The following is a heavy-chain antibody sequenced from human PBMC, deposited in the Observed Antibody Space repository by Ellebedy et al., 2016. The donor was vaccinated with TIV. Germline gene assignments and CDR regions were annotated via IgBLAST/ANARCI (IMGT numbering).Heavy chain of an antibody. J-gene: IGHJ6*02. CDR3: ARDLRARIAAAGLYGMDV. Sequence: ASVKVSXKASGYTFTNYGISWVRQAPEQGLEWMGWISAYNGNTDYAQKFQGRIMMTTDTSRKTAYMELASLRSDDTAVYYCARDLRARIAAAGLYGMDVWGQGTTVTVSS. V-gene: IGHV1-18*01. CDR2: ISAYNGNT. D-gene: IGHD6-13*01. CDR1: GYTFTNYG.